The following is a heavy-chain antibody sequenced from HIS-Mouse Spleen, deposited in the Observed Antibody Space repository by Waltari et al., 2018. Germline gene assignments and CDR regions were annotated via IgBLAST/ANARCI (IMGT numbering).Heavy chain of an antibody. Sequence: QVQLVESGGGVVQPGRSLRLSCAASGFTFSSYGMPWVRQAPGKGVGWVAVISDDGSNKDYADSVKGRFTICRDNSKNTLYLQMNSLRAEDTAVYYCAKDRGSPLYFDYWGQGTLVTVSS. CDR3: AKDRGSPLYFDY. CDR1: GFTFSSYG. D-gene: IGHD1-26*01. J-gene: IGHJ4*02. CDR2: ISDDGSNK. V-gene: IGHV3-30*18.